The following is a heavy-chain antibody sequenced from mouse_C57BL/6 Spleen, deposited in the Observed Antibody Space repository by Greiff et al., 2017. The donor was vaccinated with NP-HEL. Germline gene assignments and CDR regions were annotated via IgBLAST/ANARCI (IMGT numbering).Heavy chain of an antibody. V-gene: IGHV2-5*01. J-gene: IGHJ4*01. Sequence: QVHVKQSGPGLVQPSQSLSITCTVSGFSLTSYGVHWVRQSPGKGLEWLGVIWRGGSTDYNAAFMSRLSITKDNSKSQVFFKMNSLQADDTAIYYCAKALLGYYAMDYWGQGTSVTVSS. CDR1: GFSLTSYG. D-gene: IGHD2-10*01. CDR3: AKALLGYYAMDY. CDR2: IWRGGST.